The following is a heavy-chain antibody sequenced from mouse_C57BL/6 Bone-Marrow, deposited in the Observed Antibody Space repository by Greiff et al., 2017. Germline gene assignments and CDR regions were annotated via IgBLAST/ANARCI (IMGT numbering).Heavy chain of an antibody. J-gene: IGHJ1*03. CDR2: IRSKSSNYAT. V-gene: IGHV10-3*01. CDR1: GFTFNTYA. D-gene: IGHD1-1*01. CDR3: GRDDYGSPYWYFDV. Sequence: DVKLVESGGGLVQPKGSLKLSCAASGFTFNTYAMHWVRQAPGKGLEWVARIRSKSSNYATYYADSVQNRFTISRNDSQSMLYLQMNNLKTYDTAMYYCGRDDYGSPYWYFDVWGTGTTVTVSS.